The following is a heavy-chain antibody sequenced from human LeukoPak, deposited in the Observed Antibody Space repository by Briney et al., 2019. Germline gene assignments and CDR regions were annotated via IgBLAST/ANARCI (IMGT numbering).Heavy chain of an antibody. CDR3: ARDRSSGWYVYDY. CDR1: GFTVSSNY. Sequence: GGSVRLSCVASGFTVSSNYMSWVRQAPGKGLEWVSVIYSGSSTYYAESVKGRFTISRNTSKNTLYLQMNSLRADDTAVYYCARDRSSGWYVYDYWGQGTLVSVYS. V-gene: IGHV3-53*01. J-gene: IGHJ4*02. D-gene: IGHD6-19*01. CDR2: IYSGSST.